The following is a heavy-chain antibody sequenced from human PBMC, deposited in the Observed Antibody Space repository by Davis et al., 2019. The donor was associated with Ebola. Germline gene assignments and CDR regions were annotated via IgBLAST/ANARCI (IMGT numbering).Heavy chain of an antibody. V-gene: IGHV3-23*01. D-gene: IGHD6-13*01. CDR2: ISGSGGST. J-gene: IGHJ6*02. Sequence: GESLKISCAASGFTFSSYAMTWVRQAPGKGLEWVSGISGSGGSTYYADSVKGRFSVSRDSSKNTLYLQMNSLRVEDTAVYYCAKDLRGGSSWKYGMDVWGQGTTVTVSS. CDR3: AKDLRGGSSWKYGMDV. CDR1: GFTFSSYA.